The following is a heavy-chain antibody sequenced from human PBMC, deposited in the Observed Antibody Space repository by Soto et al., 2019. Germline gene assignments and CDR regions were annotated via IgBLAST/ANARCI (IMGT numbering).Heavy chain of an antibody. D-gene: IGHD1-26*01. CDR3: ARESGSYHLDS. Sequence: QVQLVESGGGVVQPGRSLRLSCAASGFTFSSYGMHWVRQAPGKGLEWVAALWYDGSNKYYADSVKGRFTIARDNAKNALYLQMNGLRAEDTAMYYCARESGSYHLDSWGRGTLVTVSS. CDR1: GFTFSSYG. CDR2: LWYDGSNK. J-gene: IGHJ4*02. V-gene: IGHV3-33*01.